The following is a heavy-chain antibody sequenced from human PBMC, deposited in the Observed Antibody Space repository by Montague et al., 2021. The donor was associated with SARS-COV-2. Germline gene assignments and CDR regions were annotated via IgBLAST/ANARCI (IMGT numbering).Heavy chain of an antibody. J-gene: IGHJ4*02. CDR3: ARQRRGGLGSTPRFFDY. CDR1: GGSISSSSYY. D-gene: IGHD6-19*01. V-gene: IGHV4-39*01. Sequence: SETLSLTCTVSGGSISSSSYYWGWIRQPPGKGLEWIGSIYYSGSTYYNPSLKSRVTISVDTSKNQFSLKLSSVTAADTAVYYCARQRRGGLGSTPRFFDYWGQGTLVTVSS. CDR2: IYYSGST.